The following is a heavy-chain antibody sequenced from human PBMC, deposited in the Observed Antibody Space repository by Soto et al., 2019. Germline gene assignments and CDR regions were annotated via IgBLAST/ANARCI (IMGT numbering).Heavy chain of an antibody. CDR1: VFTFSNYA. D-gene: IGHD3-22*01. J-gene: IGHJ4*02. CDR2: ISGRGGST. Sequence: PWWSLRLSCAASVFTFSNYAMNWVRQAPGKGLEWVSTISGRGGSTYYADSVKGRFTISRDNSKNILYLQMNSLRAEDTAVYYCAKATMTLVVIRLDSWGQGTLVTVSS. V-gene: IGHV3-23*01. CDR3: AKATMTLVVIRLDS.